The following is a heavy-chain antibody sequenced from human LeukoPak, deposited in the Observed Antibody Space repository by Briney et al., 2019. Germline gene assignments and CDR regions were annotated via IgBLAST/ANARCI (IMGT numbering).Heavy chain of an antibody. CDR1: GGSISSSNYY. Sequence: SETLSLTRTVSGGSISSSNYYWGWIRQPPGKGLEWIGYIFNSGSTYYNPSLKSRVTILVDTSKNQFSLKLSSVTAADTAVYYCARVRLGWYRVPYYFDYWGQGTLVTVSS. V-gene: IGHV4-39*07. CDR2: IFNSGST. CDR3: ARVRLGWYRVPYYFDY. D-gene: IGHD6-19*01. J-gene: IGHJ4*02.